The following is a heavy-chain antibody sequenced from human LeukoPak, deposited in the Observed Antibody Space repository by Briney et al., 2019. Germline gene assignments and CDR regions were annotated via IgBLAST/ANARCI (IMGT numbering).Heavy chain of an antibody. CDR2: ISYDGSNK. CDR3: ARGGDYLDF. J-gene: IGHJ4*02. Sequence: GGSLRLSCAASGFTFSSYGMHWVRQAPGKGLEWVAVISYDGSNKYYADSVKGRFTISRDNANNSLYLQMNSLRAEDTAVYYCARGGDYLDFWGQGTLVTVSS. CDR1: GFTFSSYG. V-gene: IGHV3-30*03.